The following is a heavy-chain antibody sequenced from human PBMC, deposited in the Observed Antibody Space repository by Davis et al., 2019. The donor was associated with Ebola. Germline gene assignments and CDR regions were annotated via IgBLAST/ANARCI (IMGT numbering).Heavy chain of an antibody. J-gene: IGHJ4*02. CDR2: IWYDGSNK. CDR3: ARGLGDYGEGPVDY. V-gene: IGHV3-33*01. CDR1: GFTFSSYG. Sequence: GESLKISCAASGFTFSSYGMHWVRQAPGKGLEWVAVIWYDGSNKYYADSVKGRFTISRDNSKNTLYLQMNSLRAEDTAVYYCARGLGDYGEGPVDYWGQGTLVTVSS. D-gene: IGHD4-17*01.